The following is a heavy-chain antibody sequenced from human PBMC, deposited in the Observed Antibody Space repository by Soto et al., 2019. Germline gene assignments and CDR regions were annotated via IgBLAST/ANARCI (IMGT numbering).Heavy chain of an antibody. CDR2: IYESGTI. CDR1: GGSIGGDGYY. D-gene: IGHD3-10*01. Sequence: SETLSLTCAVSGGSIGGDGYYWSWIRQPPGGGLDCIGYIYESGTILYNPSLKTRLTISLNWSDKQFSLTLNSVTAADTAVYYCARAQFYSGSGNYHNLMFDPWGQGTQVTVAS. CDR3: ARAQFYSGSGNYHNLMFDP. V-gene: IGHV4-30-2*01. J-gene: IGHJ5*02.